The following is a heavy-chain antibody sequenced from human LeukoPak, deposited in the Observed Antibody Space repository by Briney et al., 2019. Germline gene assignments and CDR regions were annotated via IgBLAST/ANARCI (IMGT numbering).Heavy chain of an antibody. J-gene: IGHJ4*02. V-gene: IGHV4-34*01. D-gene: IGHD3-22*01. Sequence: KPSETLSLTCAVYGGSFSGYYWSWIRQPPGKGLEWIGEINHSGSTNYNPSLKSRVTISVDTSKNQFSLKLSSVTAADTAVYYCARATYYYDSSGTRYFDYWGQGTLVTVSS. CDR3: ARATYYYDSSGTRYFDY. CDR1: GGSFSGYY. CDR2: INHSGST.